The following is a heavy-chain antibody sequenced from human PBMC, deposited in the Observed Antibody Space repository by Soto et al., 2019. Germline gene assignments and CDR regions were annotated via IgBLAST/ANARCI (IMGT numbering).Heavy chain of an antibody. CDR3: AKDRRDIVLMVYAIPDAFDI. J-gene: IGHJ3*02. D-gene: IGHD2-8*01. Sequence: QVQLVESGGGVVQPGRSLRLSCAASGFTFSSYGMHWVRQAPGKGLEWVAVISYDGSNKYYADSVKGRFTISRDNSKNTLYLQMNSLRAEDTALYYCAKDRRDIVLMVYAIPDAFDIWGQGTMVTVSS. CDR2: ISYDGSNK. V-gene: IGHV3-30*18. CDR1: GFTFSSYG.